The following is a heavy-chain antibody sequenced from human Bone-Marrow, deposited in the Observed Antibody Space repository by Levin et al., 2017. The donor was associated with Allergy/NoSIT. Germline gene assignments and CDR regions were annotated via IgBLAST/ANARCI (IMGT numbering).Heavy chain of an antibody. J-gene: IGHJ5*02. Sequence: GESLKISCAASGFTFSIYWMSWVRQAPGKGLEWVANIKEDGSEKYYVDSVKGRFTISRDNAKNSLYLQMNSLRADDTAVYYCARDDQVVGRFDPWGQGTLVTVSS. V-gene: IGHV3-7*01. D-gene: IGHD3/OR15-3a*01. CDR3: ARDDQVVGRFDP. CDR1: GFTFSIYW. CDR2: IKEDGSEK.